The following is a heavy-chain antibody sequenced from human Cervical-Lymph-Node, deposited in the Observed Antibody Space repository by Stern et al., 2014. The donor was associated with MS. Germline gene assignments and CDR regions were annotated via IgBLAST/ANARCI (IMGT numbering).Heavy chain of an antibody. V-gene: IGHV1-69*01. D-gene: IGHD4-11*01. CDR3: ALRRSYYVF. CDR2: LIPFYGET. Sequence: VQLEESGSEVKKPGSSVKVSCKPSGDTFSNYALSWVRQAPGHGLEWVGGLIPFYGETSYGRTFQGRVSIPPDAYTGTAFMELTNLTSDDTAIYYGALRRSYYVFWGQGTLITVSS. CDR1: GDTFSNYA. J-gene: IGHJ4*02.